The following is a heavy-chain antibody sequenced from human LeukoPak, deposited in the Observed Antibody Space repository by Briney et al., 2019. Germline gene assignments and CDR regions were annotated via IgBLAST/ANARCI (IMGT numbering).Heavy chain of an antibody. J-gene: IGHJ5*02. Sequence: SETLSLTCTVSGGSTSSGGYYWSWIRQHPGKGLEWIGYIYYSGSTYYNPSLKSRVTISVDTSKNQFSLKLSSVTAADTAVYYCARVSHYYDSSGINWFDPWGQGTLVTVSS. V-gene: IGHV4-31*03. CDR1: GGSTSSGGYY. D-gene: IGHD3-22*01. CDR3: ARVSHYYDSSGINWFDP. CDR2: IYYSGST.